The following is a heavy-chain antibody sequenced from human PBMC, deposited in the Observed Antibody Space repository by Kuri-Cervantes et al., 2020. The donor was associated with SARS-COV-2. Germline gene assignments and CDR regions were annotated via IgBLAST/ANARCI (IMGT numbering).Heavy chain of an antibody. CDR1: GFTFTSYG. CDR3: AKDRSGRYREYYHYGMDV. Sequence: LSLTCAASGFTFTSYGFHWVRQAPGKGLEWVAVISYDSNNKYYADSVKGRFTISRDNPKNTLYLQMNSLRVEDTAFYYCAKDRSGRYREYYHYGMDVWGLGTTVTVSS. J-gene: IGHJ6*02. CDR2: ISYDSNNK. V-gene: IGHV3-30*18. D-gene: IGHD5-12*01.